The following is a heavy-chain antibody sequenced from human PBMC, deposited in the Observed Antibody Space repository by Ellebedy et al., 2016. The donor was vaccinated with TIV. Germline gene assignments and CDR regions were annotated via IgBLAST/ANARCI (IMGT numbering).Heavy chain of an antibody. J-gene: IGHJ4*02. D-gene: IGHD5-24*01. V-gene: IGHV3-7*01. Sequence: GESLKISCAASGFTFSSFWMTWVRQAPGKGLGWVANIKYDGSETYYTDSVKGRFTISRDNAKNTLYLQMNTLRAEDTAVYYCAREGDAYNYEYDYWGQGILVTVSS. CDR2: IKYDGSET. CDR1: GFTFSSFW. CDR3: AREGDAYNYEYDY.